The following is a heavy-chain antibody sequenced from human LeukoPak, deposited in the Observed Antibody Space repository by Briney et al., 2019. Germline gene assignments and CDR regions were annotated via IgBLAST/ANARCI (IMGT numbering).Heavy chain of an antibody. CDR2: MNPNSGNT. CDR3: ARVELAGYNADY. Sequence: ASVKVSCKASGYTFTSYDINWVRQATGQGLESMGWMNPNSGNTGYAQKFQGRVTMTRNTSISTAYMELSSLRSEDTAVYYCARVELAGYNADYWGQGTLVTVSS. J-gene: IGHJ4*02. D-gene: IGHD5-24*01. CDR1: GYTFTSYD. V-gene: IGHV1-8*01.